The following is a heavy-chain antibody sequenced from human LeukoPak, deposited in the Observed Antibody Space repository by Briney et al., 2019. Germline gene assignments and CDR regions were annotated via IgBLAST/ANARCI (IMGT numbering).Heavy chain of an antibody. D-gene: IGHD2-21*01. V-gene: IGHV4-4*07. CDR3: ARGGEQLAL. CDR1: GDSIRSYS. Sequence: SETLSLTCTVSGDSIRSYSWSWIRQPAGKGLEWIGRLYASGNSDYNPSLKSRVTMSVDTSKKQFSLKLSSVTAADTAVYYCARGGEQLALWGQGTLVTVSS. J-gene: IGHJ5*02. CDR2: LYASGNS.